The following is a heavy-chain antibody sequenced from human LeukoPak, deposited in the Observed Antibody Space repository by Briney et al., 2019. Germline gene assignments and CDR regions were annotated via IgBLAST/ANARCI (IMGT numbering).Heavy chain of an antibody. J-gene: IGHJ4*02. D-gene: IGHD3-9*01. V-gene: IGHV1-2*02. CDR2: INPNSGGT. Sequence: ALVKVSCKASGYTFTDYYFNWVRQAPGQGLEWMGWINPNSGGTHYAQNFQDRVTMTRDTSINTAYMELSRLRTDDTAVYYCARTLTTATWDYWGQGTLVTVSS. CDR1: GYTFTDYY. CDR3: ARTLTTATWDY.